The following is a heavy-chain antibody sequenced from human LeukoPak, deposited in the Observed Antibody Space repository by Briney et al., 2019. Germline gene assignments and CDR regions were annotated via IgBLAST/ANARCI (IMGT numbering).Heavy chain of an antibody. D-gene: IGHD2/OR15-2a*01. Sequence: SETLSLTCTVSGGSFSSGGYSWSWIRQPPGKGLEWIGYIYHSGSTYYNPSLKTRVTISVDKSKNQFSLRLTSVTAADTAVYFCATYFFYFDFWGQGSLVTVSS. CDR3: ATYFFYFDF. CDR1: GGSFSSGGYS. V-gene: IGHV4-30-2*01. CDR2: IYHSGST. J-gene: IGHJ4*02.